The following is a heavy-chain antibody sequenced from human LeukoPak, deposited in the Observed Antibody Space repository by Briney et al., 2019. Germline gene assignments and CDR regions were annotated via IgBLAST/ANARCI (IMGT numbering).Heavy chain of an antibody. V-gene: IGHV3-23*01. CDR2: ISGSGGST. J-gene: IGHJ6*03. CDR3: AKDSKEVITMVRVEGYYYYMDV. D-gene: IGHD3-10*01. CDR1: GFTFSSYA. Sequence: GGSLRLSCAASGFTFSSYAMSWVRQAPGKGLEWVSAISGSGGSTYYADSVKGRFTISRDNSKNTLYLQMNSLRAEDTALYYCAKDSKEVITMVRVEGYYYYMDVWGKGTTVTVSS.